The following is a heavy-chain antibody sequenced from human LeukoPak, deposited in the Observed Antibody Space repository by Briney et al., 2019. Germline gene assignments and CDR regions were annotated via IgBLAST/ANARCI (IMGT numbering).Heavy chain of an antibody. Sequence: GGSLRLSCAASGFTFSSYAMSWVRQAPGKGLEWVSGISGSGGSAYYEDSVKGRFTISRDNSNNTLYLQMNSLRAEDTAVYYCAKHISSSWYSFDYWGQGTLVTVSS. CDR1: GFTFSSYA. CDR2: ISGSGGSA. V-gene: IGHV3-23*01. D-gene: IGHD6-13*01. CDR3: AKHISSSWYSFDY. J-gene: IGHJ4*02.